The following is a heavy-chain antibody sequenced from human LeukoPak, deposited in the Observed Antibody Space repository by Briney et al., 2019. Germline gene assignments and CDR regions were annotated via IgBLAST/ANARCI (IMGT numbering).Heavy chain of an antibody. Sequence: ASVKVSCKASGYTFTSYEINSGRQATGQGGEWMGWLNPNSGNKGYAQKFQGRVTMTRNSSITTAYMELSSLRSEDTAVYYCARRHGRCSDGSCYYPDYWGQGTLVTVSS. CDR3: ARRHGRCSDGSCYYPDY. V-gene: IGHV1-8*01. D-gene: IGHD2-15*01. CDR2: LNPNSGNK. J-gene: IGHJ4*02. CDR1: GYTFTSYE.